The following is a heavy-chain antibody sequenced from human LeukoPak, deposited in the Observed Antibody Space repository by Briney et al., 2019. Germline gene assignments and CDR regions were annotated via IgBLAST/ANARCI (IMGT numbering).Heavy chain of an antibody. Sequence: GGSLRLSCAASGFPFSSYWMSWVRQAPGKGLEWVANIKHDGSEEYVDSVKGRFTISRDNAKNSLYLQMNSLRAEDTAVYYCAKGSNYGSGYYYYYMDVWGKGTTVTITS. CDR3: AKGSNYGSGYYYYYMDV. D-gene: IGHD3-10*01. CDR2: IKHDGSEE. CDR1: GFPFSSYW. V-gene: IGHV3-7*03. J-gene: IGHJ6*03.